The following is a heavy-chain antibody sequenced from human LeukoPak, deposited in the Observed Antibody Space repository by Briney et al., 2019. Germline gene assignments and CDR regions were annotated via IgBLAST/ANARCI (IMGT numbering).Heavy chain of an antibody. CDR2: IYYSGST. V-gene: IGHV4-59*01. J-gene: IGHJ4*02. CDR1: GGSISSYY. Sequence: PSETLSPTCTVSGGSISSYYWSWIRQPPGKGLEWIGYIYYSGSTNYNPSLKSRVTISVDTSKNQFSLKLSSVTAADTAVYYCARADLVYWGQGTLVTGSS. CDR3: ARADLVY.